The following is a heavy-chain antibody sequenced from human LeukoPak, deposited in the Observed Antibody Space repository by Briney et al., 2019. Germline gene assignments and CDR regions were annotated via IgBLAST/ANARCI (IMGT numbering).Heavy chain of an antibody. V-gene: IGHV1-69*13. CDR1: GGTFSSYA. Sequence: ASVKVSCKASGGTFSSYAISWVRQAPGQGLERMGGIIPIFGTANYAQKFQGRVTITADESTSTAYMELCSLRSEDTAVYYCARDGCSSTSCYGLDYWGQGTLVTVSS. CDR2: IIPIFGTA. J-gene: IGHJ4*02. CDR3: ARDGCSSTSCYGLDY. D-gene: IGHD2-2*01.